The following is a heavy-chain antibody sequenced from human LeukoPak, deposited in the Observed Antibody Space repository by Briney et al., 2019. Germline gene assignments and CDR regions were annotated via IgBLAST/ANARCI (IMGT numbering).Heavy chain of an antibody. CDR1: GFSFSAYA. Sequence: PGGSLRLSCVASGFSFSAYAMSWVRQAPGKGLEWVSGISYAGGRTSYADSVKGRFTITRDNSKNTLYLQMNSLRAEDTAIYYCATSPREVSVSWFGPPFSYGMDVWGQGTTVTVSS. J-gene: IGHJ6*02. CDR3: ATSPREVSVSWFGPPFSYGMDV. V-gene: IGHV3-23*01. D-gene: IGHD3-10*01. CDR2: ISYAGGRT.